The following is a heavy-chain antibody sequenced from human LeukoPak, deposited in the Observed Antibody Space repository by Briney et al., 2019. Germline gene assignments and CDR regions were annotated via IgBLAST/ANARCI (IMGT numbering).Heavy chain of an antibody. D-gene: IGHD2-8*02. J-gene: IGHJ4*02. V-gene: IGHV3-74*01. CDR1: GFTFSSYW. CDR3: ASYLYWWSDLGY. CDR2: INSDGSST. Sequence: GGSLRLSCAASGFTFSSYWMHWVRPAPGKGLVWVSRINSDGSSTSYADSVKGRFTISRDNAKNSLYLQMNSLRVEGTAVYYCASYLYWWSDLGYWGQGTLVTVSS.